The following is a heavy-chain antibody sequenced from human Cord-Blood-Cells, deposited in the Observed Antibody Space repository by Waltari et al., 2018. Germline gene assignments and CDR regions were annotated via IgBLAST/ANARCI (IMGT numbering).Heavy chain of an antibody. CDR3: AGCHVIPPHYYYGMDV. J-gene: IGHJ6*02. CDR2: IYYSGST. Sequence: QVQLQESGPGLVKPSETLSLTCTVSGGSISSYYWSWIRQPPGKGLEWIGYIYYSGSTNYNPSLKSRVTISVDTSKNQFSLKLSSVTAADTAVYYCAGCHVIPPHYYYGMDVWDQGP. V-gene: IGHV4-59*01. D-gene: IGHD3-16*02. CDR1: GGSISSYY.